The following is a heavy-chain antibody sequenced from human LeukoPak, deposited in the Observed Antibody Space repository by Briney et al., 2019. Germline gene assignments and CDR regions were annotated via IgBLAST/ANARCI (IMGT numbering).Heavy chain of an antibody. CDR3: ARVAPVRGYDILTGYHKYFDY. J-gene: IGHJ4*02. CDR2: IYYSGST. D-gene: IGHD3-9*01. V-gene: IGHV4-59*01. Sequence: SETLSLTCTVSGGSISSYYWSWIRQPPGKGLEWSGYIYYSGSTNYNPSLKSRVTISVDTSKNQFSLKLSSVTAADTDVYYCARVAPVRGYDILTGYHKYFDYWGQGTLVTVSS. CDR1: GGSISSYY.